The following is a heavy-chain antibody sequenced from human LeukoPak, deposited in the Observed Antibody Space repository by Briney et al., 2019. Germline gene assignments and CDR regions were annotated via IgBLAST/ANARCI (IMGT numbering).Heavy chain of an antibody. J-gene: IGHJ4*02. D-gene: IGHD6-19*01. Sequence: SEPLSLTCAVYGGSFSGYYWSRIRQPPGKGLEWMGEINHSGSTNYNPSLKSRVTISVDTSKNQFSLKLSSVTAADTAVYYCARAAGTIFIRFDYWGQGTLVTVSS. V-gene: IGHV4-34*01. CDR1: GGSFSGYY. CDR3: ARAAGTIFIRFDY. CDR2: INHSGST.